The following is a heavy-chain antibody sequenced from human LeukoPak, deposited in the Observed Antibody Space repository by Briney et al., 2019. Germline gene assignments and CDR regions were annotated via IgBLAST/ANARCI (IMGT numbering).Heavy chain of an antibody. V-gene: IGHV3-23*01. CDR3: AKDVRQQLVRWYFDY. D-gene: IGHD6-13*01. CDR1: GFTFSSYA. J-gene: IGHJ4*02. CDR2: ISGSGGST. Sequence: GGSLRLSCAASGFTFSSYAMSWVRQAPGKGLEWVSAISGSGGSTYYADSVKGRFTISRDNSKNTLYLQMNSLRAEDTAVYYCAKDVRQQLVRWYFDYWGRGTLVTVSS.